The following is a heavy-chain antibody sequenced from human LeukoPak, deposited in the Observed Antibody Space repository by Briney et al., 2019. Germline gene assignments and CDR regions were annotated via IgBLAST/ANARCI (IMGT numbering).Heavy chain of an antibody. CDR2: LYSSGST. CDR3: ARGEAVAGRPISRYFDY. D-gene: IGHD6-19*01. J-gene: IGHJ4*02. Sequence: SETLSLTCTVSGGSINNYYWSWIRQPAGKGLEWIGLLYSSGSTSYNPSLKSRVTMSVDTSKKQFSLRLSSVTAADTAVYYCARGEAVAGRPISRYFDYWGQGTLVTVSS. V-gene: IGHV4-4*07. CDR1: GGSINNYY.